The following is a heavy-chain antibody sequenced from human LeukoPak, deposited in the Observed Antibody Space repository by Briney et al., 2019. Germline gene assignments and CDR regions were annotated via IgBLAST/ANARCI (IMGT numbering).Heavy chain of an antibody. CDR2: MSSGSSYI. V-gene: IGHV3-21*06. Sequence: GGSLRLSCTASGFTFSTYAMTWVRQAPGKGLEWISSMSSGSSYIYYADSVRGRFTTSRDNTKNSLYLEMNNLRGEDTAIYYCARDRPTGASRVFVVQWGQGTPVTVSS. D-gene: IGHD2-21*01. CDR3: ARDRPTGASRVFVVQ. J-gene: IGHJ4*02. CDR1: GFTFSTYA.